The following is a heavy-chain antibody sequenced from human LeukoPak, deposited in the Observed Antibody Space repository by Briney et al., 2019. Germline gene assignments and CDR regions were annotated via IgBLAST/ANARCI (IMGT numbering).Heavy chain of an antibody. CDR2: ISGSGDST. D-gene: IGHD3/OR15-3a*01. J-gene: IGHJ3*02. V-gene: IGHV3-23*01. CDR3: AKDVKRTVGDAFDI. CDR1: GFTFSTYG. Sequence: GGSLRLSCATSGFTFSTYGMHWVRQAPGKGLEWVSVISGSGDSTYYADSVMGRVTISRDNSKNTVYLQMNSLRAEDTAVYYCAKDVKRTVGDAFDIWGQGTMVTVSS.